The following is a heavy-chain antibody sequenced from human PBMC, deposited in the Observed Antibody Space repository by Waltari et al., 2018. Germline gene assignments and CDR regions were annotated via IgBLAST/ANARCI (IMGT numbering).Heavy chain of an antibody. CDR1: GFPSRCYG. J-gene: IGHJ5*02. Sequence: QVQLVESGGGVVQPGRSLRLSCAGSGFPSRCYGRHWVRQAPGKGLEWVAVIWYDGSNKYYADSVKGRFTISRDNSKNTLYLQMNSLRAEDTAVYYCARDLESGSYYGLWFDPWGQGTLVTVSS. V-gene: IGHV3-33*01. CDR3: ARDLESGSYYGLWFDP. CDR2: IWYDGSNK. D-gene: IGHD1-26*01.